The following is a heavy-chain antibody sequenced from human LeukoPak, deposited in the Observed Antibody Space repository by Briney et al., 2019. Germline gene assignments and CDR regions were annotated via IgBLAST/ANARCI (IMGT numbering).Heavy chain of an antibody. CDR2: IYYSGST. J-gene: IGHJ5*02. D-gene: IGHD6-13*01. CDR1: GGSISSSSYY. CDR3: ATEHKYSSSWYWFDP. Sequence: SETLSLTCTVSGGSISSSSYYWGWIRQPPGKGLEWIGSIYYSGSTYYNPSLKSRVTISVDTSKNQFSLKLGSVTAADTAVYYCATEHKYSSSWYWFDPWGQGTLVTVSS. V-gene: IGHV4-39*01.